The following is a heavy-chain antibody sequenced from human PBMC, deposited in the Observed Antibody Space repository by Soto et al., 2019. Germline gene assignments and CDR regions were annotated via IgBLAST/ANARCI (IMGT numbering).Heavy chain of an antibody. D-gene: IGHD3-22*01. V-gene: IGHV3-23*01. J-gene: IGHJ4*02. Sequence: PAGSLRLSCAASGFSFSSYAMSWVRQAPGKGLEWVSAISGSGGSTYYADSVKVRFTISRDNSKNTLYLQMNSLRAEDTAVYYCARDYDSSGYYPSFELLIDYWVQGTLVTVSS. CDR2: ISGSGGST. CDR1: GFSFSSYA. CDR3: ARDYDSSGYYPSFELLIDY.